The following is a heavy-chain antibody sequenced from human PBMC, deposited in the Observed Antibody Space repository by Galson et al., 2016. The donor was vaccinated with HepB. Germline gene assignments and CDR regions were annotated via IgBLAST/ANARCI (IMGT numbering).Heavy chain of an antibody. J-gene: IGHJ4*02. CDR2: ISNRATT. V-gene: IGHV4-59*08. Sequence: SETLSLTCSVSGVSFSDFYWNWIRQRPGEGLEWIGYISNRATTIYNPSLRSRVTISLDTSKSQFFLWMSSVTAADTAIYYCARQNSRGLVWRNYLDYWGQGSLVTVSS. D-gene: IGHD2/OR15-2a*01. CDR1: GVSFSDFY. CDR3: ARQNSRGLVWRNYLDY.